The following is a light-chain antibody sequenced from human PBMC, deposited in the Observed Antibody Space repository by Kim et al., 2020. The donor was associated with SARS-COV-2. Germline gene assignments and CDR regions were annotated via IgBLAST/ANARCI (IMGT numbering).Light chain of an antibody. CDR2: EVS. V-gene: IGLV2-14*01. CDR3: SSYTTSNTHV. CDR1: TSDFGGL. Sequence: QSALTQPASVSGSPGQWITISCTGTTSDFGGLVSWYQHHPGKAPTLMIYEVSRRPSGVSNRFFGFKSGNTASLTISERQAEDEADYYCSSYTTSNTHVFGTGTKVTVL. J-gene: IGLJ1*01.